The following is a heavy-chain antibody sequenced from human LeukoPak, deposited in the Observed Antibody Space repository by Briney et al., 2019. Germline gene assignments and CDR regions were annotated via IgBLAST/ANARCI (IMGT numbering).Heavy chain of an antibody. V-gene: IGHV3-7*05. CDR2: IKQDGSEQ. CDR1: GFTFSSYW. J-gene: IGHJ4*02. Sequence: GGSLRLSCAASGFTFSSYWMSWVRQAPGKGLEWVANIKQDGSEQYYVDSVKGRFTISRDNAKNSLYLQMNSLKVEDTAVYYCATGPPFHYWGRGTLVIVSS. CDR3: ATGPPFHY.